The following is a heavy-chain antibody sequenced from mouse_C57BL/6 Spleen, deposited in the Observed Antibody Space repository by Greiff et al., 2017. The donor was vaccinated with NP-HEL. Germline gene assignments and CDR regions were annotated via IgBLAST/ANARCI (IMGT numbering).Heavy chain of an antibody. V-gene: IGHV14-3*01. CDR1: GFHIKNTY. CDR2: IDPANGNT. D-gene: IGHD3-1*01. J-gene: IGHJ4*01. CDR3: ARSLLSGAMDY. Sequence: VQLQQSVAELVRPGASVKLSCTASGFHIKNTYMHWVKQRPEQGLEWIGRIDPANGNTKYAPKFQGKATITADTSSNTAYLQLSSLTSEDTAICYCARSLLSGAMDYWGQGTSVTVSS.